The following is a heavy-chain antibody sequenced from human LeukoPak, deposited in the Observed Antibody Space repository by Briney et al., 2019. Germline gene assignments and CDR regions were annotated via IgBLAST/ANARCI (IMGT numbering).Heavy chain of an antibody. CDR3: ATSLGPLTEY. CDR2: INSGGSGT. Sequence: PGGSLRLSCAASGFAFSSNWMHWVRQTPGKGLVWVSRINSGGSGTSYADSVEGRFTISRDNAKNTLYLQMNSLKGEDTAVYYCATSLGPLTEYWGQGTLVTVS. V-gene: IGHV3-74*01. D-gene: IGHD7-27*01. CDR1: GFAFSSNW. J-gene: IGHJ4*02.